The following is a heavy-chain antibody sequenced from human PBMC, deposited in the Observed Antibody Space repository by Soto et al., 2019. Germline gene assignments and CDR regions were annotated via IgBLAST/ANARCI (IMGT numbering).Heavy chain of an antibody. D-gene: IGHD4-17*01. V-gene: IGHV4-34*01. CDR2: INHSGST. CDR1: GGSFSGYY. CDR3: VACDYRDSPRH. J-gene: IGHJ4*02. Sequence: SETLSLTCAVYGGSFSGYYWSWVRQSPRKGLEWIGEINHSGSTNYNPSLKSRLTISVDTSKKQLSLKLSSVTAADTALYYCVACDYRDSPRHCGQGSMVTVS.